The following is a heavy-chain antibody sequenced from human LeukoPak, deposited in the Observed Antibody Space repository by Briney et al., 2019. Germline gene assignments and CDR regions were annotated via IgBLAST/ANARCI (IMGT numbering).Heavy chain of an antibody. V-gene: IGHV3-66*01. CDR1: GFTFSSNA. CDR3: ARDTVYGVPSRPETYYGMDV. CDR2: IYSGGST. J-gene: IGHJ6*02. Sequence: PGGSLRLSCAASGFTFSSNAMTWVRQAPGKGLEWVSVIYSGGSTYYADSVKGRFTISRDNSKNTLYLQMNSLRAEDTAVYYCARDTVYGVPSRPETYYGMDVWGQGTTVTVSS. D-gene: IGHD4/OR15-4a*01.